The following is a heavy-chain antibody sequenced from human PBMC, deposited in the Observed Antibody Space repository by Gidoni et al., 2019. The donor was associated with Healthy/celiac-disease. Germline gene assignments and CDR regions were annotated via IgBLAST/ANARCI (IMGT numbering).Heavy chain of an antibody. D-gene: IGHD2-2*01. CDR1: GFTFSRYA. CDR2: ISYDGSNK. V-gene: IGHV3-30-3*01. J-gene: IGHJ4*02. Sequence: QVQLVESGGGVVQPGRSLRLSCAASGFTFSRYAMHWVRQAPGKGLEWVAVISYDGSNKYYADSVKGRFTISRDNSKNTLYLQMNSLRAEDTAVYYCASSHIVVVPAAIGQDYWGQGTLVTVSS. CDR3: ASSHIVVVPAAIGQDY.